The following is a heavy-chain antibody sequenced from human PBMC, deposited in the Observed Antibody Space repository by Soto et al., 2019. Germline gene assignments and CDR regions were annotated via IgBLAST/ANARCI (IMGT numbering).Heavy chain of an antibody. V-gene: IGHV3-30*18. J-gene: IGHJ4*02. D-gene: IGHD6-6*01. CDR1: GFTFSSYG. Sequence: PGGSLILSCAASGFTFSSYGMHWVRQAPGKGLEWVAVISYDGSNKYYADSVKGRFTISRDNSKNTLYLQMNSLRAEDTAVYYCAKDLWEYSSSPTPTPFDYWGQGTLVTVSS. CDR2: ISYDGSNK. CDR3: AKDLWEYSSSPTPTPFDY.